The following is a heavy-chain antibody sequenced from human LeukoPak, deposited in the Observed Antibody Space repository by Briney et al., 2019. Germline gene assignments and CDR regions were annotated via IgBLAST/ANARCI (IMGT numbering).Heavy chain of an antibody. Sequence: ASVKVSCKASGYTFTDYYIHWVRQAPGQGLEWMGWISPNSGGTNYAQKFQGRVTMTRDTSISTAYMELSRLRSDDTAVYYCARETGTVPFHNVLTGRQDFYYYYIDVWGKGTTVTVSS. CDR1: GYTFTDYY. CDR3: ARETGTVPFHNVLTGRQDFYYYYIDV. D-gene: IGHD3-9*01. J-gene: IGHJ6*03. V-gene: IGHV1-2*02. CDR2: ISPNSGGT.